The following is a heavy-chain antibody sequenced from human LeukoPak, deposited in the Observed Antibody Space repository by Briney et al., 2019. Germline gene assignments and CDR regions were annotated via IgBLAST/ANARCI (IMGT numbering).Heavy chain of an antibody. D-gene: IGHD2-2*01. CDR2: ITSSGSFL. Sequence: PGGSLRLSCAASGFTFSDFGMNWVRQTPGKGLEWVSSITSSGSFLNYADSVKGRFTISRDNAKNSLYLQMNSLRAEDTAVYYCVRGLGYCSSTRCSPGYYMDVWGKGTTVTVSS. J-gene: IGHJ6*03. V-gene: IGHV3-21*01. CDR3: VRGLGYCSSTRCSPGYYMDV. CDR1: GFTFSDFG.